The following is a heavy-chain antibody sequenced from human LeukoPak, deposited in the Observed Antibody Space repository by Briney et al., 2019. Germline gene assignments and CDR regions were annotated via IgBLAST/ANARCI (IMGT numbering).Heavy chain of an antibody. V-gene: IGHV3-64*02. Sequence: GGSLRLSCAASGLTFSSHAMHWVRQAPGKGLEYVSAIVSNGGNTYYADSVRGRFTISRDNSKDTVYLQMGSLRPEDTAVYYCARGAFASAILGFDPWGQGTLVTVSS. CDR2: IVSNGGNT. D-gene: IGHD2-2*02. CDR3: ARGAFASAILGFDP. CDR1: GLTFSSHA. J-gene: IGHJ5*02.